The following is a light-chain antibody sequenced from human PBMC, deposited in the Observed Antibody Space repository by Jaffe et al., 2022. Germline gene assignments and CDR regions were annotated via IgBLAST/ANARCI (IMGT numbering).Light chain of an antibody. CDR2: EVS. CDR3: SSYTSSSPYV. V-gene: IGLV2-14*01. J-gene: IGLJ1*01. Sequence: QSALTQPASVSGSPGQSITISCTGTSSDVAGYNYVSWYQQHPGKAPKLIIYEVSNRPSGVSNRFSGSKSGNTASLTISGLQAEDEADYYCSSYTSSSPYVFGTGTKVTVL. CDR1: SSDVAGYNY.